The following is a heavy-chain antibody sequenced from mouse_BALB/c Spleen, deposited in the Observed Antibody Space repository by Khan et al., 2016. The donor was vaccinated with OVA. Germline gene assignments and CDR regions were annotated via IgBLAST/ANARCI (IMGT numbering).Heavy chain of an antibody. CDR3: TRWGYWFAY. CDR1: GYTFTSYW. CDR2: IYPGNTDT. V-gene: IGHV1-5*01. J-gene: IGHJ3*01. Sequence: VQLQQSGTVLARPGASVKMSCKASGYTFTSYWMHWVKQRPGQGLEWIGAIYPGNTDTNYNQQFKGKAKLTAVTSTSTAYMDLSSLTNEDSAVYYCTRWGYWFAYWGQGTLVTVSA. D-gene: IGHD3-1*01.